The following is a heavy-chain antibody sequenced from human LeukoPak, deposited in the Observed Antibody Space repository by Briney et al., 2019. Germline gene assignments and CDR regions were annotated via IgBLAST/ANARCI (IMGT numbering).Heavy chain of an antibody. D-gene: IGHD6-13*01. J-gene: IGHJ6*03. V-gene: IGHV3-21*03. Sequence: SGGSLRLSCAASGFTFSSYSMNWVRQAPGKGLEWVSSISTSSSYIHYADSVKGRFTISRDNAKNSLYLQMNSLKTEDTAVYYCTTLGSSWEAYYYYYYMDVWGKRTTVTVSS. CDR2: ISTSSSYI. CDR1: GFTFSSYS. CDR3: TTLGSSWEAYYYYYYMDV.